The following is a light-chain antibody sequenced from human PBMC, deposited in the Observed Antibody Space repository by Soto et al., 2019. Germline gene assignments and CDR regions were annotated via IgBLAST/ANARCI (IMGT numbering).Light chain of an antibody. Sequence: EIVLTQSPGTLSVSPGERVTLSCRASQSVTSRFFAWYQQKPGQAPRLLIYGASTRATGIPARFSGSGSGTEFTLTISSLQSEDFAVYYCQQYNNWPWVFGGGTKVEIK. CDR2: GAS. J-gene: IGKJ4*01. V-gene: IGKV3-15*01. CDR1: QSVTSRF. CDR3: QQYNNWPWV.